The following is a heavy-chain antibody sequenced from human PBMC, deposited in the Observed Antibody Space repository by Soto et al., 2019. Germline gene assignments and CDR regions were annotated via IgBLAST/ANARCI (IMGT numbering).Heavy chain of an antibody. D-gene: IGHD2-15*01. CDR3: AKGVVVATNYFQH. CDR2: ISYDGSDK. CDR1: GFTFSSYG. V-gene: IGHV3-30*18. Sequence: QVQLVESGGGVVQPGRSLRLSCAASGFTFSSYGMHWVRQAPGKGLEWVAVISYDGSDKYYADSVKGRFTISRDNANNTLYLQRDSLRAEDKAGYYCAKGVVVATNYFQHWGQGTLVTVSS. J-gene: IGHJ1*01.